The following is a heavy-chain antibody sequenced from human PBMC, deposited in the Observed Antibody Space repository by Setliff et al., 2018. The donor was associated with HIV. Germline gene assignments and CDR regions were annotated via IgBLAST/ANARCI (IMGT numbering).Heavy chain of an antibody. CDR2: INCENGDT. Sequence: ASVKVSCKTSGYTFTNYYVNWVRRAPGQGLEWMGIINCENGDTAYAQNFKDRVTVTRDTSTSTVYMDLSSLRPEDTAVYYCARETQTGTGSYLNWGQGTLVTSPQ. J-gene: IGHJ4*02. CDR3: ARETQTGTGSYLN. D-gene: IGHD3-10*01. CDR1: GYTFTNYY. V-gene: IGHV1-46*01.